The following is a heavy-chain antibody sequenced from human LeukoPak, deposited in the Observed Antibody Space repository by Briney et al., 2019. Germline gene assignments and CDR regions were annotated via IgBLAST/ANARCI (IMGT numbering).Heavy chain of an antibody. D-gene: IGHD3-10*01. CDR1: GYTFTAYY. V-gene: IGHV1-69*13. J-gene: IGHJ5*02. Sequence: ASVKVSCKTSGYTFTAYYIHWVRQAPGQGLEWMGGIIPIFGTANYAQKFQGRVTITADESTSTAYMELSSLRSEDTAVYYCAREGYYGSGQYNWFDPWGQGTLVTVSS. CDR3: AREGYYGSGQYNWFDP. CDR2: IIPIFGTA.